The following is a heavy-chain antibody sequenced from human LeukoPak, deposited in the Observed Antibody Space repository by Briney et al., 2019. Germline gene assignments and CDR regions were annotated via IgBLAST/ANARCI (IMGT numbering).Heavy chain of an antibody. CDR2: ISYDGSNK. CDR3: ARDYRYSSSWYWFDP. Sequence: GRSLRLSCAASGFTFSSYAMHWVRQAPGKGLEWVAVISYDGSNKYYADSVKGRFTISRDKSKNTLYLQMNSLRAEDTAVYYCARDYRYSSSWYWFDPWGQGTLVTVSS. V-gene: IGHV3-30*01. D-gene: IGHD6-13*01. CDR1: GFTFSSYA. J-gene: IGHJ5*02.